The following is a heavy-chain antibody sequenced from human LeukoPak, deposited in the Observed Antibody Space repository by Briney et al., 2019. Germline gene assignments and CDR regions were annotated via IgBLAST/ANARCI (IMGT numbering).Heavy chain of an antibody. CDR3: TRGEDGDSFDY. CDR1: GFTFGDYA. Sequence: PGGSLRLSCTAYGFTFGDYAMSWFRQAPGKGEEWVVFIRSKAYGGTIEYAASVKGRFTISRYDSKSIAYLQMNSLKTEDTAVYYCTRGEDGDSFDYWGQGTLVTVSS. CDR2: IRSKAYGGTI. D-gene: IGHD4-17*01. J-gene: IGHJ4*02. V-gene: IGHV3-49*03.